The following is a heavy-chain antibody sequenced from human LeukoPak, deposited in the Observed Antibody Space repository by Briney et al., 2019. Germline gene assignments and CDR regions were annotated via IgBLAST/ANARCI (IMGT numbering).Heavy chain of an antibody. J-gene: IGHJ4*02. CDR2: IKQDGSEK. CDR3: ARLTWICSNGVCYSGFDY. CDR1: GFTFSSYG. D-gene: IGHD2-8*01. V-gene: IGHV3-7*01. Sequence: GGSLRLSCAASGFTFSSYGMHWVRQAPGKGLEWVANIKQDGSEKNYVDSVKGRFTISRDNVKNSLFLQMNSLRVEDTAIYYCARLTWICSNGVCYSGFDYWGQGTLVTVSS.